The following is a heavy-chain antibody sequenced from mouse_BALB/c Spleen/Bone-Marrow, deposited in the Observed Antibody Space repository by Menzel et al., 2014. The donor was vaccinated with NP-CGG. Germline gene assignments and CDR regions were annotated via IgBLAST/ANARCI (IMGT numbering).Heavy chain of an antibody. CDR3: ARNLRDPFAY. J-gene: IGHJ3*01. V-gene: IGHV2-6-4*01. CDR2: IWGGGST. Sequence: QVQLKHSGPGLVAPSQSLSITCTVSGFSLXRYSIHWIRQPPGNGLEWLGMIWGGGSTDYNSALKSRLSISKDNSKSQVFLKMNSLQTDDTAIYYCARNLRDPFAYWGQGTLVTVSA. CDR1: GFSLXRYS.